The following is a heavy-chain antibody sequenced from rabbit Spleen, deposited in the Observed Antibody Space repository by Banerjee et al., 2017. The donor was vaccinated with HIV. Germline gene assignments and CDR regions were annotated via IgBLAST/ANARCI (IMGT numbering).Heavy chain of an antibody. V-gene: IGHV1S45*01. CDR1: GVSLSDKDV. D-gene: IGHD1-1*01. Sequence: EQLEESGGGLVKPEGSLTLTCKASGVSLSDKDVMCWVRQAPGKGLEWIACINTITGKSVYASWAKGRFIMSRTLSTTVTLQMTSLTAADTATYFCARDLVAVIGWNFYLWGPGTLVTVS. CDR2: INTITGKS. CDR3: ARDLVAVIGWNFYL. J-gene: IGHJ4*01.